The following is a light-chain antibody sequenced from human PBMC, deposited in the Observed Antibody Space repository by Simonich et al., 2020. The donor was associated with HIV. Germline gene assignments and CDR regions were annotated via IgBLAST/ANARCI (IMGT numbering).Light chain of an antibody. CDR1: QSISSY. J-gene: IGKJ4*01. CDR2: DAS. V-gene: IGKV1-27*01. CDR3: QKYTGAPPLT. Sequence: DIQMTQSPSSLSASVGDRVTITCRASQSISSYLNWYQQKPGKAPKLLIYDASTRATGSPARFSGSGSGTEFTLTISGLQPEDVATYYCQKYTGAPPLTFGGGTKVEIK.